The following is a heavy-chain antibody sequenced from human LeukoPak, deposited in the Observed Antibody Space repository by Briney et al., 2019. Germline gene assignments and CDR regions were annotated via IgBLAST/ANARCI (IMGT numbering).Heavy chain of an antibody. CDR2: RYYSGAS. CDR3: ARALSGSPAVFDS. CDR1: GVSISSSY. J-gene: IGHJ4*02. D-gene: IGHD1-26*01. V-gene: IGHV4-59*08. Sequence: PSETLSLTCTVSGVSISSSYWSWIRQPPGKGLEWIGFRYYSGASNYNPSLRGRVTISVDRSKSQVSLKMTSVTAADTAVYYCARALSGSPAVFDSWGQGTLVSVSS.